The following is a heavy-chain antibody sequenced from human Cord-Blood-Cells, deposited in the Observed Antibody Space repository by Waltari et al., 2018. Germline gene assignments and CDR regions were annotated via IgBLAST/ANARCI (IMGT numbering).Heavy chain of an antibody. V-gene: IGHV3-48*02. Sequence: EVQLVESGGGLVQPGGSLRLSCAASGFTFSSYSMNWVRQAPGRGLEWFSYISSSSSTIYYADSVKGRFTISRDNAKNSLYLQMNSLRDEDTAVYYCASPGIAAAGPYFDYWGQGTLVTVSS. D-gene: IGHD6-13*01. CDR3: ASPGIAAAGPYFDY. CDR2: ISSSSSTI. J-gene: IGHJ4*02. CDR1: GFTFSSYS.